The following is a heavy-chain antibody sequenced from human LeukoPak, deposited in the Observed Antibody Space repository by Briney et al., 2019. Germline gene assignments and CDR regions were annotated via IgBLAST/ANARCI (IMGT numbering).Heavy chain of an antibody. CDR2: INTNNGNT. CDR3: ARVRSEFFDY. CDR1: GYTFTSNG. J-gene: IGHJ4*02. D-gene: IGHD3-10*01. Sequence: GASVKVSCKASGYTFTSNGISWVRQAPGQGLEWMGWINTNNGNTNYAQKFQGRVTMTTDTSTSTAYMELRSLRSDDTAVYYCARVRSEFFDYWGQGTLVTVSS. V-gene: IGHV1-18*01.